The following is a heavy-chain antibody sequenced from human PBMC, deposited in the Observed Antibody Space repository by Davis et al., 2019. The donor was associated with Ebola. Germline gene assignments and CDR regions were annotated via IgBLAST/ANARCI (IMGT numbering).Heavy chain of an antibody. D-gene: IGHD5-24*01. CDR1: GYTFTSYY. J-gene: IGHJ3*02. V-gene: IGHV1-69*04. Sequence: AASVKVSCKASGYTFTSYYMHWVRQAPGQGLEWMGRIIPILGIANYAQKFQGRVTITADKSTSTAYMELSSLRSEDTAVYYCARGKDGYLLEDAFDIWGQGTMVTVSS. CDR3: ARGKDGYLLEDAFDI. CDR2: IIPILGIA.